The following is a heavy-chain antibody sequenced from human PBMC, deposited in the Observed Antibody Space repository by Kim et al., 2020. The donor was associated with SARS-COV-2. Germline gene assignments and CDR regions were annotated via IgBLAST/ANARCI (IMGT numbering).Heavy chain of an antibody. CDR2: IYYTRET. CDR1: GGSLRNHF. Sequence: SETLSLTCSVSGGSLRNHFWGWIRQPPGRTLDFIVYIYYTRETTYNPSLGSRLTMSVDTSKNQFSLTLRSVTAADTAIYYCARRSYSSVTGYFDAWGQGILVTVSS. CDR3: ARRSYSSVTGYFDA. J-gene: IGHJ5*02. D-gene: IGHD6-19*01. V-gene: IGHV4-59*08.